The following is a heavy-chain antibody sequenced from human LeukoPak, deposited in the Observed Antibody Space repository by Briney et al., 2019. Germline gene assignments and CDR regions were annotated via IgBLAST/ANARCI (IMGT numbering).Heavy chain of an antibody. Sequence: PSETLSLTCAVYGGSFSGYYWSWIRQPPGKGLEWIGEINHSGSTNYNPSLKSRVTISVDTSKNQFSLKLSSVTAADTAVYYCARGRGDHIWGSYRYYVSYYFDYWGQGTLVTVSS. J-gene: IGHJ4*02. CDR2: INHSGST. V-gene: IGHV4-34*01. CDR3: ARGRGDHIWGSYRYYVSYYFDY. D-gene: IGHD3-16*02. CDR1: GGSFSGYY.